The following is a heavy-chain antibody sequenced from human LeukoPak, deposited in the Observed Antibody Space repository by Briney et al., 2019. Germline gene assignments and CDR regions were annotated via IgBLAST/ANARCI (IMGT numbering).Heavy chain of an antibody. CDR2: ISYGGSNK. J-gene: IGHJ4*02. Sequence: GGSLRLSCAASGFTFSSYAMHWVRQAPGKGLEWVAVISYGGSNKYYADSVKGRFTISRDNSKNTLYLQMNSLRAEDTAMYYFAREGGELFYWGQGTLVTVSS. V-gene: IGHV3-30-3*01. CDR1: GFTFSSYA. CDR3: AREGGELFY. D-gene: IGHD3-10*01.